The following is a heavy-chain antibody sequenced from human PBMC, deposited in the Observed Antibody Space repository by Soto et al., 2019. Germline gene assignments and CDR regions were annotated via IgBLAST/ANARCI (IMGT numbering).Heavy chain of an antibody. V-gene: IGHV5-51*01. J-gene: IGHJ4*02. CDR2: IYPGDSET. Sequence: GESLKISCQCSGYTLSNFWIAWVRQLPGKGLEYMGIIYPGDSETRYSPSFHGKVTISADRSIGTAYLQWSSLEASDSAFYFCARSPRSSPYFDYWGQGALVTVSS. CDR1: GYTLSNFW. CDR3: ARSPRSSPYFDY. D-gene: IGHD6-13*01.